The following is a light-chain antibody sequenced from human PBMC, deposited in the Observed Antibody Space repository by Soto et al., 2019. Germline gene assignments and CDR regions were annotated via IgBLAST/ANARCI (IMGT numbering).Light chain of an antibody. CDR2: EVS. Sequence: QSAPTQPASVSGSPGQSITISCTGTSSDVGGYNYVSWYQQHPGKAPKLMIYEVSNRPSGVSNRFSGSKSGNTASLTISGLQAEDEADYYCSSYASSSTSFGTGTKVTVL. CDR1: SSDVGGYNY. V-gene: IGLV2-14*03. CDR3: SSYASSSTS. J-gene: IGLJ1*01.